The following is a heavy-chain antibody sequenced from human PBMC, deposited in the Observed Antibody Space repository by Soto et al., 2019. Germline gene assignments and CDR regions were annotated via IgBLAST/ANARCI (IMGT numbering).Heavy chain of an antibody. D-gene: IGHD3-10*01. Sequence: EVQLVESGGGLIQPGGSLRLSCAVSGFTVSNNYMSWVRQAPGKGLEGVSVIYSGGYTAYGDSVKGRFTISRDNSKNTPFSQMNTLGAADPAVFFRAAHPGGGGYWGQGTLVTVSS. J-gene: IGHJ4*02. V-gene: IGHV3-53*01. CDR1: GFTVSNNY. CDR3: AAHPGGGGY. CDR2: IYSGGYT.